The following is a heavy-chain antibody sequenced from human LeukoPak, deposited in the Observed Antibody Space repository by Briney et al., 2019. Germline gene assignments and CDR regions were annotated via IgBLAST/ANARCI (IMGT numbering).Heavy chain of an antibody. V-gene: IGHV4-34*01. D-gene: IGHD3-3*01. Sequence: PSETLSLTCAVYGGSFSGYYWSWIRQPPGKGLEWIGGINHSGNTNHNPSLKSRVIISVDTSKNHFSLKMRFVTAADTAVYYCARGRSVGWFDPWGQGTLVTVSS. CDR1: GGSFSGYY. CDR2: INHSGNT. CDR3: ARGRSVGWFDP. J-gene: IGHJ5*02.